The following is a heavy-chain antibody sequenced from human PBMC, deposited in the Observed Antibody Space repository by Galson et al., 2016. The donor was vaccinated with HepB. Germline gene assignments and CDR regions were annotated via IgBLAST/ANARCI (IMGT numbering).Heavy chain of an antibody. J-gene: IGHJ4*02. CDR2: SYYSGST. V-gene: IGHV4-39*01. CDR3: ARLRYNWKDGDFRDS. D-gene: IGHD1-20*01. CDR1: GGSIRSSSYY. Sequence: LSLTCTVSGGSIRSSSYYWGWIRQPPGKGLEWIASSYYSGSTYYNPSLQSRLTLSIDTSKNQFSLKLSSVTAADTAVYYCARLRYNWKDGDFRDSWGQGTLVIVSS.